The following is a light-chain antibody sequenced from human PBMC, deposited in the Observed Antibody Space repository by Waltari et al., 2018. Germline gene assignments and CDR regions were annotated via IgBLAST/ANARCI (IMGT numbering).Light chain of an antibody. CDR3: CSYAGTYTYV. V-gene: IGLV2-11*01. CDR1: SRDVGASQY. CDR2: DVT. J-gene: IGLJ1*01. Sequence: QSALTQPRSVSGSPGQSVTISCTGTSRDVGASQYVSWFQQHPGGAPKLLIFDVTERASGVPDPFPGSQSAHTASLTISGLQPDDEADYYCCSYAGTYTYVFGPGTSVTVL.